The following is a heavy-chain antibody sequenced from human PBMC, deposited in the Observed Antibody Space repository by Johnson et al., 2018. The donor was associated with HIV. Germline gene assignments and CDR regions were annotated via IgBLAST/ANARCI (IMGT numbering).Heavy chain of an antibody. CDR3: AKAYCPGCDAFEI. J-gene: IGHJ3*02. CDR2: ISSSGSNI. CDR1: GFTFSDYY. V-gene: IGHV3-11*04. D-gene: IGHD2-21*01. Sequence: QVQLVESGGGLVKPGGSLRLSCAPSGFTFSDYYMSWMRQAPGQGLEWVSYISSSGSNIYKADSVKGRFTISRDNSNNTMDLQMNSLKTEDTGVYYCAKAYCPGCDAFEIWGQGTMVTVSS.